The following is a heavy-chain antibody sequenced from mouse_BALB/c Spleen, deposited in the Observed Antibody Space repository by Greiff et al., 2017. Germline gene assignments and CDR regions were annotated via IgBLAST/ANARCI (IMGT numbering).Heavy chain of an antibody. CDR1: GYTFTSYW. V-gene: IGHV1S22*01. CDR2: IYPGSGST. D-gene: IGHD4-1*01. Sequence: LQQPGSELVRPGASVKLSCKASGYTFTSYWMHWVKQRHGQGLEWIGNIYPGSGSTNYDEKFKSKGTLTVDTSSSTAYMHLSSLTSEDSAVYYCTRAEELGRGYFDVWGEGTTVTVSS. CDR3: TRAEELGRGYFDV. J-gene: IGHJ1*01.